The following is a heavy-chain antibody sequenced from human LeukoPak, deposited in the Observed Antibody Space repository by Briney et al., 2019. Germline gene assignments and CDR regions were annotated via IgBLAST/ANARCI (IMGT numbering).Heavy chain of an antibody. CDR1: GYTLTGYY. V-gene: IGHV1-2*02. CDR3: ARDQYNWTENWFDP. Sequence: ASVKVSCKASGYTLTGYYMHWVRQAPGQGLEWMGWINPNSGGTNYAQKFQGRVTMTRDTSISTAYMELSRLRSDDTAVYYCARDQYNWTENWFDPWGQGTLVTVSS. CDR2: INPNSGGT. J-gene: IGHJ5*02. D-gene: IGHD1-20*01.